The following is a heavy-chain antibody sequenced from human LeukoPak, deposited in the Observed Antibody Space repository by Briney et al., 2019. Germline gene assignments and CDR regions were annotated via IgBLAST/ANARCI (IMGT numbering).Heavy chain of an antibody. CDR1: DFTFSNYW. D-gene: IGHD3-10*01. CDR3: ARVYGYYGSGSYYAFDI. J-gene: IGHJ3*02. Sequence: GGSLRLSCVASDFTFSNYWMSWVRQAPGKGLEWVGNLKQDGSEIYYLDSVKGRFTISRDNAKNSLYLQMNSLRAEDTAVYYCARVYGYYGSGSYYAFDIWGQGTMVTVSS. CDR2: LKQDGSEI. V-gene: IGHV3-7*01.